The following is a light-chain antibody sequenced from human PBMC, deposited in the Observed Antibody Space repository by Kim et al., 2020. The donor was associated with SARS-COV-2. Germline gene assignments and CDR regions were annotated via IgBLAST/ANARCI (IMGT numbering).Light chain of an antibody. V-gene: IGKV3D-11*01. CDR3: QQRSDWRLT. CDR1: RGVRCY. CDR2: DSS. J-gene: IGKJ4*02. Sequence: LPRGERATLVCWASRGVRCYCGWYRQKPGQAPRLLIYDSSSGAPGIPARFSGSGSGTDFTITISSLEPDDFAIYYCQQRSDWRLTFGEGTKVDIK.